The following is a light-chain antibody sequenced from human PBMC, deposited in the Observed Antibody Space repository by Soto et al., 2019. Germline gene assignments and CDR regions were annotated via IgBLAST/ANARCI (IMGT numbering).Light chain of an antibody. CDR2: EVS. J-gene: IGLJ2*01. Sequence: ALTQPPSVSGSPGQSVTISCTGTSSDVGSYNRVSWYQQPPGTAPKLMIYEVSNRPSGVPDRFSGSKSGNTASLTISGLQAEDEADYYCSSYTSSSTVVFGGGTKLTVL. V-gene: IGLV2-18*02. CDR3: SSYTSSSTVV. CDR1: SSDVGSYNR.